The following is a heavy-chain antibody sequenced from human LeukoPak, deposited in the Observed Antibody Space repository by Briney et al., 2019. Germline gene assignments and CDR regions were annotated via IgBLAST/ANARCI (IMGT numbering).Heavy chain of an antibody. CDR1: GFTFSSYA. CDR2: ISGSGGST. Sequence: QAGGSLRLSCAASGFTFSSYAMSWVRQAPGKGLEWVSAISGSGGSTYYADSVKGRFTISRDNSKNTLYLQMNSLRAEDTAVYYCANSSGYSYGNHFDYWGQGTLVTVSS. J-gene: IGHJ4*02. V-gene: IGHV3-23*01. CDR3: ANSSGYSYGNHFDY. D-gene: IGHD5-18*01.